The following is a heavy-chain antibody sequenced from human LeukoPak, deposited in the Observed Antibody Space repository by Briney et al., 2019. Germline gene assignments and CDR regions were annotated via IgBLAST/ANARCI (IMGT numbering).Heavy chain of an antibody. CDR2: INHSGST. CDR3: ARGRYGMDV. J-gene: IGHJ6*02. CDR1: GGSFSGYY. Sequence: PSETLSLTCAVYGGSFSGYYWSCIRQPPGKGLEWIGEINHSGSTNYNPSLKSRVTISPDTSKNQFSLKLSSVTAADTAVYYCARGRYGMDVWGQGTTVTVSS. V-gene: IGHV4-34*01.